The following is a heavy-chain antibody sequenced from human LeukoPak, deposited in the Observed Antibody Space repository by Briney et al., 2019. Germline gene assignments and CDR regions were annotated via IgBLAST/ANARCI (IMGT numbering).Heavy chain of an antibody. CDR1: GYTFTRYG. CDR2: ISANNGDT. D-gene: IGHD2-15*01. CDR3: ARDFFHGHCAGLSCFLLDY. J-gene: IGHJ4*02. V-gene: IGHV1-18*01. Sequence: GASVKVSCKASGYTFTRYGISWVRQAPGQGLEWMGWISANNGDTNSVQKFQGRVTMTTDTSTSTAYMELRSLRSGDTAVYYCARDFFHGHCAGLSCFLLDYWGQGSLVTVSS.